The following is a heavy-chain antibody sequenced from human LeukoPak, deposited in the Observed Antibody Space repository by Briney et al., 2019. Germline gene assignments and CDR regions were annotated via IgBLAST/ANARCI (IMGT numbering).Heavy chain of an antibody. V-gene: IGHV1-2*04. Sequence: ASVKVSCKASGYTFTGYYIHWVRQAPGQGLEWMGWINPNSGGTSYAQKFQGWVTMTRDTSISTAYMDLSRLTSDDTAVYYCARGGSGSYSALDIWGQETMVTVSS. CDR1: GYTFTGYY. D-gene: IGHD3-10*01. CDR2: INPNSGGT. J-gene: IGHJ3*02. CDR3: ARGGSGSYSALDI.